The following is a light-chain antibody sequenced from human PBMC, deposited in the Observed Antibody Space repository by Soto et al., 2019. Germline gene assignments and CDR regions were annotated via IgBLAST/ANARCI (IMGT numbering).Light chain of an antibody. J-gene: IGKJ5*01. CDR1: QRVSTY. CDR3: QQRSNLIT. CDR2: DAS. Sequence: EIVLPQSPATLFLSPGERATLSCRASQRVSTYLAWYQQKPGQAPRLLIYDASNRATGIPARFSGSGSGTDFTLTISSLEPEDFAVYYCQQRSNLITFGQGTRLEIK. V-gene: IGKV3-11*01.